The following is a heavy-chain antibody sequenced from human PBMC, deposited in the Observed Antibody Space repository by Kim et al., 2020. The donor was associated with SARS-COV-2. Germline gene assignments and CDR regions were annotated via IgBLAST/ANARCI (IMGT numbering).Heavy chain of an antibody. V-gene: IGHV3-30*18. J-gene: IGHJ4*02. Sequence: GGSLRLSCAASGFTFSSYGMHWVRQAPGKGLEWVAVISYDGSNKYYADSVKGRFTISRDNSKNTLYLQMNSLRAEDTAVYYCAKDYGAETMIVDYWGQGTLVTVSS. CDR1: GFTFSSYG. CDR2: ISYDGSNK. D-gene: IGHD3-22*01. CDR3: AKDYGAETMIVDY.